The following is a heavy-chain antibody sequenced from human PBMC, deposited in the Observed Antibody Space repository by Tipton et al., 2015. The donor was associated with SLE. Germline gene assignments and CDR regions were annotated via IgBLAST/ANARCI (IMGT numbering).Heavy chain of an antibody. CDR2: MYYSGST. D-gene: IGHD2-15*01. Sequence: TLSLTCTVSGGSISSGGYYWSWIRQHPGKGLEWIGYMYYSGSTYYNPSLKSRVTISSDTSKNQFSLKLSSVTAADTAVYYCARERGRGYYDYWGQGTLVTVSS. V-gene: IGHV4-31*03. CDR3: ARERGRGYYDY. J-gene: IGHJ4*02. CDR1: GGSISSGGYY.